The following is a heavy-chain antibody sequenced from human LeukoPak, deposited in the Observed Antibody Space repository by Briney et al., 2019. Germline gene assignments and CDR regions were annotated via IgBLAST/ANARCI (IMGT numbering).Heavy chain of an antibody. D-gene: IGHD1-26*01. CDR3: ARGSHYPDFDY. CDR2: IYYSGST. J-gene: IGHJ4*02. Sequence: SETLSLTCTVSGGSISSSSYYWGWIRQPPGKGLEWIGSIYYSGSTYYNPSLKSRVTISVDTSKNQFSLKLSSVTAADTAVYYCARGSHYPDFDYWGQGTLVTVSS. CDR1: GGSISSSSYY. V-gene: IGHV4-39*01.